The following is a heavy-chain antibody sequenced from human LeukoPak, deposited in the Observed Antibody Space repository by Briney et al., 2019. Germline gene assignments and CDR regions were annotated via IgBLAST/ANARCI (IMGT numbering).Heavy chain of an antibody. D-gene: IGHD1-26*01. J-gene: IGHJ4*02. CDR3: ARDKVVGATYFDY. CDR2: ISGSGGNT. V-gene: IGHV3-23*01. CDR1: GFTFSSYA. Sequence: GGSLRLSCAASGFTFSSYAMSWVRQAPGKGLEWVSGISGSGGNTQYADSVKGRFTVSRDNSKNSLYLQMNSLRAEDTAVYYCARDKVVGATYFDYWGQGTLVTVSS.